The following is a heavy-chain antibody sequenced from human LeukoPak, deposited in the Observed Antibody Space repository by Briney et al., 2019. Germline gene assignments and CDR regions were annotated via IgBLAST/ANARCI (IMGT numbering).Heavy chain of an antibody. J-gene: IGHJ4*02. Sequence: SETVPHLCTVSGGPISSGGAYWAGIRQPPGRGLEWIGSIYYIGTTYYNPSLKSRVTASVDTSMNQFSLKLSSVTAADTAMYFCARPLNVYDPASPYDYWGQGSLVTVSS. CDR3: ARPLNVYDPASPYDY. CDR2: IYYIGTT. CDR1: GGPISSGGAY. D-gene: IGHD5/OR15-5a*01. V-gene: IGHV4-39*01.